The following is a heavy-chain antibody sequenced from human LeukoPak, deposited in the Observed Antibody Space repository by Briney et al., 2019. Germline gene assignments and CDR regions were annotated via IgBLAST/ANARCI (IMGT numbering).Heavy chain of an antibody. D-gene: IGHD6-13*01. V-gene: IGHV3-30*04. Sequence: GGSLRLSCAASGFTFSSYAMHWVRQAPGKGLEWVAVISYDGSNKYYADSVKGRFTISRDNSKNTLYLQMNSLRAEDTAVYYCAREVWQQLVQSYFDYWGQGTLVTVSS. CDR3: AREVWQQLVQSYFDY. CDR2: ISYDGSNK. CDR1: GFTFSSYA. J-gene: IGHJ4*02.